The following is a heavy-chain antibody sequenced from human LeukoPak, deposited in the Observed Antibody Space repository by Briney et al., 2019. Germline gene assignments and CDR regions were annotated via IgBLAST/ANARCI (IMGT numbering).Heavy chain of an antibody. CDR1: GFTFSSYW. V-gene: IGHV3-7*01. J-gene: IGHJ4*02. Sequence: GGSLRLSCAASGFTFSSYWMSWVRQAPGKGLEWVANIKQDGSEKYYVDSVKGRFTISRDNAKNSLYLQMNSLRAGDTAVYYCARDNRGYYDFWSGQFDYWGQGTLVTVSS. D-gene: IGHD3-3*01. CDR3: ARDNRGYYDFWSGQFDY. CDR2: IKQDGSEK.